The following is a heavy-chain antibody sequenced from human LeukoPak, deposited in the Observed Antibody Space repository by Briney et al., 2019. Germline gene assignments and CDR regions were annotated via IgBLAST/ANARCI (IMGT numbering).Heavy chain of an antibody. CDR1: GYTFTSYG. V-gene: IGHV1-18*01. J-gene: IGHJ6*04. D-gene: IGHD3-3*01. Sequence: ASAEVSCKASGYTFTSYGISWVRQAPGQGLEWMGWISAYNGNTNYAQKLQGRVTMTTDTSTSTAYMELRSLRSDDTAVYYCATAGITIFGVALPADVWGKGTTVTVSS. CDR3: ATAGITIFGVALPADV. CDR2: ISAYNGNT.